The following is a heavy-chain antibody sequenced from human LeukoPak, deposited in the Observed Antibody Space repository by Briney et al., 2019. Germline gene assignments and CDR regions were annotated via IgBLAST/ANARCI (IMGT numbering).Heavy chain of an antibody. CDR3: TTDPWTYSWIQRYL. CDR1: GFTSSNAW. J-gene: IGHJ4*02. CDR2: IKSKTDGGTT. V-gene: IGHV3-15*01. Sequence: GGSLRLSCAASGFTSSNAWMSWVRQAPGKGLEWVGRIKSKTDGGTTDYAAPVKGRFTISRDDSKNTLYLQMNSLKTEDTAVYYCTTDPWTYSWIQRYLWGQGTLVTVSS. D-gene: IGHD5-18*01.